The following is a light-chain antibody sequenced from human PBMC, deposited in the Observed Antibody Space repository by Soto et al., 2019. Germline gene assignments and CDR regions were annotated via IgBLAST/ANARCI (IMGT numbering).Light chain of an antibody. CDR2: GAS. Sequence: EILMTQSPATLSVSPGERATLSCRASQSVSSNLAWYQQKPGQAPRLLIYGASSRATGIPDRFSGSGSGTDFTLTISRLEPEDFAVYYCQQHGSSPPWTFGQGTKGDIK. CDR3: QQHGSSPPWT. V-gene: IGKV3-20*01. J-gene: IGKJ1*01. CDR1: QSVSSN.